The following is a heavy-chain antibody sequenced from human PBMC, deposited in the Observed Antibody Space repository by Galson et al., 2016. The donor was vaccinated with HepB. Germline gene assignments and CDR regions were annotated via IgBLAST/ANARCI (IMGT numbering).Heavy chain of an antibody. Sequence: QSGAEVKKPGASVKVSCEASGYTFNNYVINWVRQAPGRGLEWMGWINSNNGNTKYAQKLQGRVTLTTDKSTNTAYMELRSLRSGDTAVYYCARVGKFIAVVSASFGSTAYGMDVWGQGTTVTVSS. D-gene: IGHD2-2*01. CDR1: GYTFNNYV. J-gene: IGHJ6*02. CDR3: ARVGKFIAVVSASFGSTAYGMDV. V-gene: IGHV1-18*01. CDR2: INSNNGNT.